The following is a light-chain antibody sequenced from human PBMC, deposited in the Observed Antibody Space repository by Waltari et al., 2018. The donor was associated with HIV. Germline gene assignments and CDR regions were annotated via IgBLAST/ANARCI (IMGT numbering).Light chain of an antibody. CDR1: QSLVYRHGNTY. J-gene: IGKJ2*01. V-gene: IGKV2-30*01. CDR3: MQGTHWPYT. Sequence: DVVMTQSPLSLPVTLGQPASISCRSSQSLVYRHGNTYLIWFHQRPGQSPRRLIYKVSNRDSGVPDRFSGSGSGTDFTLKISRVEAEDVGVYYCMQGTHWPYTFGQGTKLKIK. CDR2: KVS.